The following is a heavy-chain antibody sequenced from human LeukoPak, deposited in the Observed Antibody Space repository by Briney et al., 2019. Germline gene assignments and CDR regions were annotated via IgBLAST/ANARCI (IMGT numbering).Heavy chain of an antibody. V-gene: IGHV4-4*02. CDR2: IYHSGST. Sequence: SETLSLTCAVSGGSISSSNWWSWVRQPPGKGLEWIGEIYHSGSTNYNPSLKSRVTISVDKSKNQFSLKLSSVTAADTAVYYCAKDRYYDSSGYYYFQHWGQGTLVTVSS. CDR3: AKDRYYDSSGYYYFQH. D-gene: IGHD3-22*01. CDR1: GGSISSSNW. J-gene: IGHJ1*01.